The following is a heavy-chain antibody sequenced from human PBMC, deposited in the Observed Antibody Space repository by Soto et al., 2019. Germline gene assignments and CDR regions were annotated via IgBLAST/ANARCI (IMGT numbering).Heavy chain of an antibody. Sequence: EVQLVESGGGLVQPGGSLRLSCAASGFTLSSYSMNWVRQAPGKWLEWVSYISSRSSTTYYADSVKGRFTISRDSAKNSLYLQMNSLRAEDTAVYYCAREGDSSGCYNWFDPWGQGTLVTVSS. CDR2: ISSRSSTT. D-gene: IGHD3-22*01. V-gene: IGHV3-48*01. J-gene: IGHJ5*02. CDR1: GFTLSSYS. CDR3: AREGDSSGCYNWFDP.